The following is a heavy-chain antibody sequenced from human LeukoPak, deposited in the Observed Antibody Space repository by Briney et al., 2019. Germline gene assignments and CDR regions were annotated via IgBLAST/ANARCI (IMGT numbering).Heavy chain of an antibody. V-gene: IGHV3-48*02. Sequence: GGSLRLSCAASGFTFSTYSMNWVRQAPGKGLEWASYISSSGGTIYYADSVKGRFTISRDNVKNSLYLQMDSLRDEDTAVYYCGGAPLRTYYYDSSGYYPKYSQHWGQGTLVTVSS. D-gene: IGHD3-22*01. CDR1: GFTFSTYS. CDR2: ISSSGGTI. CDR3: GGAPLRTYYYDSSGYYPKYSQH. J-gene: IGHJ1*01.